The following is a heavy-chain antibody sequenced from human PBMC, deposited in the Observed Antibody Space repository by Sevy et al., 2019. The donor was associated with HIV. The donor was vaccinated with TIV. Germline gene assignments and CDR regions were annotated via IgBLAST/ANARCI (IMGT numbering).Heavy chain of an antibody. J-gene: IGHJ4*02. Sequence: SETLSLTCTVSGGSISNYYWSWIRQPPGKGLEWIGNIFYSGSANYKSSLESRVTISVDTSKNQFSLELTSVTAADTXXXXXXXXXXXXXXHNYFDYWGQGTLVTVSS. CDR3: XXXXXXXXXHNYFDY. CDR1: GGSISNYY. V-gene: IGHV4-59*01. CDR2: IFYSGSA.